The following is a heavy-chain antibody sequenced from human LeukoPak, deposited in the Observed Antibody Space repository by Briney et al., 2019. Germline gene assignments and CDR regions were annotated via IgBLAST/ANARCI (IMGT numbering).Heavy chain of an antibody. V-gene: IGHV4-34*01. CDR1: GVSFSGYH. J-gene: IGHJ4*02. Sequence: SETLSLTCAVYGVSFSGYHWNWIRQFPGKGLEWIGEINDRGHTNYNPSLESRVTISVDTSKKQFSLKLNSVTAADTAVYYCARDPATEPNIAYYFDFWGQGTLVTVSS. D-gene: IGHD5-12*01. CDR2: INDRGHT. CDR3: ARDPATEPNIAYYFDF.